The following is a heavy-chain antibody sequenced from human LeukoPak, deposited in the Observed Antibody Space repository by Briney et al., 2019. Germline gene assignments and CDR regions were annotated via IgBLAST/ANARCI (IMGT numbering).Heavy chain of an antibody. D-gene: IGHD3-3*01. Sequence: ASVKVSCKASGYTFTGYYMHWVRQAPGQGLEWMGWINPNSGGTNYAQRFQGRVTMTRDTSISTAYMELSRLRSDDTALYYCARGADFWSGYCPYWGQGTLVTVSS. CDR2: INPNSGGT. J-gene: IGHJ4*02. V-gene: IGHV1-2*02. CDR3: ARGADFWSGYCPY. CDR1: GYTFTGYY.